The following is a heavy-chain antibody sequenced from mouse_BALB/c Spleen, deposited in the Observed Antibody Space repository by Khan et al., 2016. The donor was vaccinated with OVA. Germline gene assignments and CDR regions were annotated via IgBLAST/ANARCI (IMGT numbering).Heavy chain of an antibody. J-gene: IGHJ4*01. Sequence: QVQLKQSGPGLVAPSQNLSITCTVSGFSLSDYGVSWIRQPPGKGLEGLGVIGGGGSTYYNSALKSRLSISKDNSKSQVFLKMSSLQSDDTARFYCAKGVWSYYYALDYWGQGTSVTVSS. CDR3: AKGVWSYYYALDY. CDR1: GFSLSDYG. V-gene: IGHV2-6-5*01. CDR2: IGGGGST.